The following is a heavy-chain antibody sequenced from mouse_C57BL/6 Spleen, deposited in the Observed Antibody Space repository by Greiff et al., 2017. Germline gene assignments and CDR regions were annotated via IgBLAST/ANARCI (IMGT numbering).Heavy chain of an antibody. J-gene: IGHJ2*01. Sequence: VQLQESGAELVKPGASVKLSCKASGYTFTEYTIHWVKQRSGQGLEWIGWFYPGSGSIKYNEKFKDKATLTADKSSSTVYMELSRLTSEDSAVYFCARHEDYYGSSYHYFDYWGQGTTLTVSS. CDR2: FYPGSGSI. CDR3: ARHEDYYGSSYHYFDY. V-gene: IGHV1-62-2*01. D-gene: IGHD1-1*01. CDR1: GYTFTEYT.